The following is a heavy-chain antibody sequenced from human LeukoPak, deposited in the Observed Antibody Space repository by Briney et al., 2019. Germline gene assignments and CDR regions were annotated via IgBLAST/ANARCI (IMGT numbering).Heavy chain of an antibody. J-gene: IGHJ4*02. Sequence: GASVKVSCKASRYTFTSYDINWVREAAGQGLEWMGWMNPNTGRTGFAQKFQGRLTMTRDTPISTAYMELSSLRSDDTAVYYCARLAQTPDYYSSGGYFYLGYWGQGTPVTVSS. CDR1: RYTFTSYD. CDR3: ARLAQTPDYYSSGGYFYLGY. V-gene: IGHV1-8*01. D-gene: IGHD3-22*01. CDR2: MNPNTGRT.